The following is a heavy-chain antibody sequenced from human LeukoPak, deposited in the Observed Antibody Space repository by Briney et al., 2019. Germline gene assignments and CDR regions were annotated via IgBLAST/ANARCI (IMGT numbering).Heavy chain of an antibody. CDR1: GFTFSSYY. Sequence: PGGSLRLSCTASGFTFSSYYMSWVRQAPGKGLEWVANIKQDGSEKYHVDSVKGRFTISRDNAKNSLYLQMSSLRADDTAVYYCARTQTSMTQFGMDVWGQRTTVTVFS. CDR3: ARTQTSMTQFGMDV. J-gene: IGHJ6*02. V-gene: IGHV3-7*03. CDR2: IKQDGSEK.